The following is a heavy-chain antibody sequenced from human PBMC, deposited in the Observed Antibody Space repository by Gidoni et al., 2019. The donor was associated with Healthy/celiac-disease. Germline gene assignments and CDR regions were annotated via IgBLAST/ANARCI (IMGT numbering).Heavy chain of an antibody. CDR1: GGSISSSSYY. V-gene: IGHV4-39*01. D-gene: IGHD3-3*01. J-gene: IGHJ3*02. CDR2: IYYSGST. CDR3: ARHDYDFWSGYPYDAFDI. Sequence: QLQLQESGPGLVKPSETLSLTCPVSGGSISSSSYYWGWIRQPPGKGLEWIGSIYYSGSTYYNPSLKSRVTISVDTSKNQFSLKLSSVTAADTAVYYCARHDYDFWSGYPYDAFDIWGQGTMVTVSS.